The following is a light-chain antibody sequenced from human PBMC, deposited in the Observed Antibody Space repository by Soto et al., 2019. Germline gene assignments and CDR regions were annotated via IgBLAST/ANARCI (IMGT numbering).Light chain of an antibody. CDR2: GAS. J-gene: IGKJ1*01. V-gene: IGKV3-15*01. Sequence: EIVMPQSPETLSVSPGEGCTLSCRVSQSIRSNLAWYQQRPGQAPRLLMYGASTRAGGIPARFTGSGSGTEFTLTISSLQSEDFAVYYCQQYHIWPPWTSGQGTKVDIK. CDR3: QQYHIWPPWT. CDR1: QSIRSN.